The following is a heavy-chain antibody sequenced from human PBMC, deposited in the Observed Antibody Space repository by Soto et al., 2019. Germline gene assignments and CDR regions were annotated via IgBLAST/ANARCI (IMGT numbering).Heavy chain of an antibody. CDR3: ARGRGSGRSPRDY. CDR1: GGSFSGYY. V-gene: IGHV4-34*01. J-gene: IGHJ4*02. D-gene: IGHD3-16*01. CDR2: INHSGST. Sequence: NPSETLSLTCAVYGGSFSGYYWSWIRQPPGKGLEWIGEINHSGSTNYNPSLKSRVTISVDTSKNQFSLKLSSVTAADTAVYYCARGRGSGRSPRDYWGQGTLVTVSS.